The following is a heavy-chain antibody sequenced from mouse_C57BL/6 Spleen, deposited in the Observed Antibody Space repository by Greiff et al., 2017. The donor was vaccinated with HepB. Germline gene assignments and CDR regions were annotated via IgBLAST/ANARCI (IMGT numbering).Heavy chain of an antibody. CDR3: AREDDYDSWYFDV. D-gene: IGHD2-4*01. J-gene: IGHJ1*03. Sequence: DVKLQESGPGMVKPSQSLSLTCTVTGYSITSGYDWHWIRHFPGNKLEWMGYISYSGSTNYNPSLKSRISITHDTSKNHFFLKLNSVTTEDTATYYCAREDDYDSWYFDVWGTGTTVTVSS. V-gene: IGHV3-1*01. CDR2: ISYSGST. CDR1: GYSITSGYD.